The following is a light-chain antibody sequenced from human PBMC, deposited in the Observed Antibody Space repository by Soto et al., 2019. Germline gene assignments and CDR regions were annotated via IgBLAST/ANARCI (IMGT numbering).Light chain of an antibody. CDR3: QQYGRSPPWT. J-gene: IGKJ1*01. CDR2: GTS. V-gene: IGKV3-20*01. Sequence: EVVLTQSPGILSLSPGERATLSCRASQTIASSYLAWYQQKPGQPPRLLFYGTSSRATGIPDRFSGSGSGTDFTLTISSLEPEDFAVYYCQQYGRSPPWTFGQGTKVDI. CDR1: QTIASSY.